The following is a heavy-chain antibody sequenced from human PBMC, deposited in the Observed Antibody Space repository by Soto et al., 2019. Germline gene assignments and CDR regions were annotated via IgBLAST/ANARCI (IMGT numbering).Heavy chain of an antibody. V-gene: IGHV4-31*03. CDR2: IYYRGST. D-gene: IGHD1-26*01. J-gene: IGHJ6*02. Sequence: SETLSLTCTVSGGSISSGGYYWTWIRQHPGKGLEWIGCIYYRGSTHHNPSLKSRVTISVDTSKNQFSLELSRLRSDDTAVYYCARARWQLNYGMDVWGQGTTVTVSS. CDR1: GGSISSGGYY. CDR3: ARARWQLNYGMDV.